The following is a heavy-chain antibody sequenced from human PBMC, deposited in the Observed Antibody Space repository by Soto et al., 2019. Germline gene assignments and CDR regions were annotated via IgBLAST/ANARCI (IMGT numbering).Heavy chain of an antibody. J-gene: IGHJ6*02. Sequence: GGSLRLSCAASGFTFSSYDMHWVRQATGKGLEWVSAIVTAGDTYYPGSVKGRFTISRENAKNSLYLQMNSLRAGDTAVYYCARGALAAYYYYGMDVWGQGTTVTVSS. CDR3: ARGALAAYYYYGMDV. D-gene: IGHD6-19*01. CDR2: IVTAGDT. CDR1: GFTFSSYD. V-gene: IGHV3-13*01.